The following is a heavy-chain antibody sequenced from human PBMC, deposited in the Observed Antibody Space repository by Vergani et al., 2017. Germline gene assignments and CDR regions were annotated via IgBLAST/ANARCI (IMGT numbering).Heavy chain of an antibody. D-gene: IGHD2-2*01. V-gene: IGHV3-30*18. J-gene: IGHJ6*02. CDR3: AKDPGQLPEDNGMDV. CDR2: ISYDGSNK. CDR1: GFTFSSYG. Sequence: QVQLVESGGGVVQPGRSLRLSCAASGFTFSSYGMHWVRQAPGKGLEWVAVISYDGSNKYYADSVKGRFTISRDNSKNTLYLQMNSLRAEDTAVYYCAKDPGQLPEDNGMDVWGQGTTVTVSS.